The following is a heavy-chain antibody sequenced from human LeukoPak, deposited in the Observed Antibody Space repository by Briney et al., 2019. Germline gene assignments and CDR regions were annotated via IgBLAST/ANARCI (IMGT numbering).Heavy chain of an antibody. J-gene: IGHJ4*02. V-gene: IGHV1-2*06. CDR2: INPNSGGT. D-gene: IGHD6-19*01. Sequence: ASVKVSCKASGYTFTGYYMHWVRQAPGQGLEWMGRINPNSGGTKYAQKFQGRVTMTRDTTISTAYMELSRLRSDDTAVYYCARLIAVAGRDFDYWGQGTLVTVSS. CDR3: ARLIAVAGRDFDY. CDR1: GYTFTGYY.